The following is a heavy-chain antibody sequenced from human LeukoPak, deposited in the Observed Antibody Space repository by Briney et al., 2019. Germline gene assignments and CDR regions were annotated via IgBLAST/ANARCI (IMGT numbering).Heavy chain of an antibody. D-gene: IGHD2-8*02. CDR1: GYTFTNYY. V-gene: IGHV1-46*01. CDR3: AREGSGGYFDY. CDR2: INHTGSST. Sequence: ASVNVSCTASGYTFTNYYMHWVRQAPGQGLEWMGLINHTGSSTNYAQKFRGRVTLTRDTSTTTVYMELSGLRSEYTAVYFCAREGSGGYFDYWGQGTLVTVSS. J-gene: IGHJ4*02.